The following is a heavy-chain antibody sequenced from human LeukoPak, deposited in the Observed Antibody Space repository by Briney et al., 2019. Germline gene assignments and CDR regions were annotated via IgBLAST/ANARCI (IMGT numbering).Heavy chain of an antibody. CDR1: GGSISSYY. D-gene: IGHD2-15*01. CDR2: IYYSGST. V-gene: IGHV4-59*01. CDR3: ARWGYCSGGSCYPSKGSDAFDI. J-gene: IGHJ3*02. Sequence: SETLCLTCTVSGGSISSYYWSWIRQPPGKGLEWLGYIYYSGSTNYNPSLKSRVTISVDTSKNQFSLKLSSVTAADTAVYYCARWGYCSGGSCYPSKGSDAFDIWGQGTMVTVSS.